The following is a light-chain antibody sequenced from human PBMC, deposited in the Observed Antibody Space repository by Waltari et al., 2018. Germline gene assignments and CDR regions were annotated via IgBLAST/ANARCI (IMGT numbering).Light chain of an antibody. CDR3: SSYTSSSTRV. J-gene: IGLJ3*02. CDR1: SSDVGGFNY. CDR2: DVS. V-gene: IGLV2-14*01. Sequence: QPALPQPAPVSGSPGQSIPISSPGTSSDVGGFNYASWYQQHPGKAPKLMIYDVSKRPSGVSNRFSGSKSGNTASLTISGLQAEDEADYYCSSYTSSSTRVFGGGTKLTVL.